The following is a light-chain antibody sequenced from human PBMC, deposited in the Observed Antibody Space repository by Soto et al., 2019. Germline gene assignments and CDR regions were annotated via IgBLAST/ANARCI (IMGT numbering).Light chain of an antibody. CDR3: QQYGSSPIT. Sequence: EIVVTQSPATLSLSPGERATLSCRASQSVSSYLAWYQQKPGQAPRLLIYDASNRATGIPARISGSGSGTDFTLTISRLEPEDFAVYYCQQYGSSPITFGQGTRLEIK. CDR2: DAS. J-gene: IGKJ5*01. V-gene: IGKV3-20*01. CDR1: QSVSSY.